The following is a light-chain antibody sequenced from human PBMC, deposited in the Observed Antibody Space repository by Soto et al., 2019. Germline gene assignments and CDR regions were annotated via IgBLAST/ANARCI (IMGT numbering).Light chain of an antibody. Sequence: EIVMTQSPTTLSLSPGEISTLSCRASQSVSTNLAWYQQKPGQVPSLLIYGASTRASGIPARFSGSGSGTEFTLTIGSLQSEDFAVYYCQQYSSSPSFGQGTRLEIK. V-gene: IGKV3-15*01. CDR3: QQYSSSPS. CDR2: GAS. CDR1: QSVSTN. J-gene: IGKJ5*01.